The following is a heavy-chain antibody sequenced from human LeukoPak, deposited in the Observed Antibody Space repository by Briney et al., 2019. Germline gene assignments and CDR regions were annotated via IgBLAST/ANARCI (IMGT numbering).Heavy chain of an antibody. CDR1: GFTFSSYA. V-gene: IGHV3-48*03. J-gene: IGHJ6*02. D-gene: IGHD3-3*01. CDR2: ISRSGGDI. Sequence: QSGGSLRLSCAASGFTFSSYAMNWVRQAPGKGLEWVSYISRSGGDIYYTDSVKGRFTISRDNAKNSLYLQMNSLRAEDTAVYYCARPPSITNPYYGMDVWGQGTTVTVSS. CDR3: ARPPSITNPYYGMDV.